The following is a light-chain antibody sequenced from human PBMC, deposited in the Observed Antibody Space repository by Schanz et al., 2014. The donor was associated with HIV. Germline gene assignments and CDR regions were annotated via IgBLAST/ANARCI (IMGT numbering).Light chain of an antibody. CDR1: SSDVGGDNF. J-gene: IGLJ7*01. V-gene: IGLV2-14*03. Sequence: QSVLTQPASVSGSPGQSISISCAGTSSDVGGDNFVSWYQQHPGRAPKLLVYDVTNRPSGVSSRFSGSKSGNTASLVISGLQSEDEADYFCATWDVLLNGPVFGGGTQLTVL. CDR3: ATWDVLLNGPV. CDR2: DVT.